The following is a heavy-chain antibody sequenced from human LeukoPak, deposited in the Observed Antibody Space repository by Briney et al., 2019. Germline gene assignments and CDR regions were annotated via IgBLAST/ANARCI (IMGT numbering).Heavy chain of an antibody. J-gene: IGHJ3*02. CDR1: GFTFDNYA. Sequence: PGGSLRLSCAASGFTFDNYAMYWVRQAPGKGLEWVSLISGDGGTTYYADSVRGRFTISRDKSKKSLYLKMNSVRTEDTALYYCAKRHFGASLGAFDIWGQGTMVTVSS. CDR2: ISGDGGTT. CDR3: AKRHFGASLGAFDI. D-gene: IGHD7-27*01. V-gene: IGHV3-43*02.